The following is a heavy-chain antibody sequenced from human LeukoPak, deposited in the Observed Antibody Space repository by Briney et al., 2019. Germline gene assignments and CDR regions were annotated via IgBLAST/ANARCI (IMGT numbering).Heavy chain of an antibody. V-gene: IGHV4-39*07. CDR1: GDSFTSVTDY. CDR2: GDYSEGT. Sequence: SETLSLTCTVSGDSFTSVTDYWAWIRQPPGKGLEWIASGDYSEGTYYNPSLESRVAISADMSKNQISLKLTSVTGADTAVYYCAGERGEEYSSGWYKTNYFYNWGQGIRVTVSS. D-gene: IGHD6-19*01. CDR3: AGERGEEYSSGWYKTNYFYN. J-gene: IGHJ4*02.